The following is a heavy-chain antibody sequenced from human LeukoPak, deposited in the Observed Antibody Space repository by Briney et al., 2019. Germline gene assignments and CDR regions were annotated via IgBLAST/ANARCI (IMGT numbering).Heavy chain of an antibody. V-gene: IGHV4-38-2*02. D-gene: IGHD1-26*01. CDR1: GYSISSGYY. Sequence: SETLSLTCTVSGYSISSGYYWGWIRQPPGKGLEWIGSIYHNGSTYYNPSLKSRVTISVDTSKNQFSLKLSSVTAAETAVYYCARDDIVGASRHWGQGTLVTVSS. CDR2: IYHNGST. J-gene: IGHJ4*02. CDR3: ARDDIVGASRH.